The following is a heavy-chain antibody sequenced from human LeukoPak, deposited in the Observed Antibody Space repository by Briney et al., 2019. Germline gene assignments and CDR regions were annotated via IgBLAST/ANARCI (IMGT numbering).Heavy chain of an antibody. V-gene: IGHV3-7*01. J-gene: IGHJ4*02. D-gene: IGHD1-26*01. CDR2: IKQDGSEK. CDR3: AREKWELQGFDY. Sequence: GGSLRLSCAASGFTFSNAWMNWVRQAPGKGLEWVANIKQDGSEKYYVDSVKGRFTISRDNAKNSLYLQMNSLRAEDTAVYYCAREKWELQGFDYWGQGTLVTVSS. CDR1: GFTFSNAW.